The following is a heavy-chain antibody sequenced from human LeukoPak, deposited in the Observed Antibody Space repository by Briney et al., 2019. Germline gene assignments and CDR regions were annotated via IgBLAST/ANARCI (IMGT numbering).Heavy chain of an antibody. V-gene: IGHV3-21*01. CDR2: ISSSSSYI. CDR3: ARDSDLWFGKYYFDY. Sequence: GSLRLSCAASGFTFSSYSMNWVRQAPGKGLEWVSSISSSSSYIYYADSVKGRFTISRDNAKNSLYLQMNSLRAEDTAVYYCARDSDLWFGKYYFDYWGQGTLVTVSS. D-gene: IGHD3-10*01. CDR1: GFTFSSYS. J-gene: IGHJ4*02.